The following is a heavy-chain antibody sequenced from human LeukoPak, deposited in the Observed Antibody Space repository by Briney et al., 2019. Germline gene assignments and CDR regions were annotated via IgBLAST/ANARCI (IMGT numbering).Heavy chain of an antibody. Sequence: SETLSLTCAVYGGSFGGYYWSWIRQPPGKGLEWIGEINHSGSTNYNPSLRSRVTISVDTSKNQFSLKLSSVTAADTAVYYCARVPLYITGTTGWFDPWGQGTLVTVSS. CDR2: INHSGST. D-gene: IGHD1-7*01. CDR1: GGSFGGYY. CDR3: ARVPLYITGTTGWFDP. V-gene: IGHV4-34*01. J-gene: IGHJ5*02.